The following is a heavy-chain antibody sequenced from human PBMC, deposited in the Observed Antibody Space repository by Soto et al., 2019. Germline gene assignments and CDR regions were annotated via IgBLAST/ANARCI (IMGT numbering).Heavy chain of an antibody. CDR3: AQRREDLAPYDFDY. CDR2: IYWDDDK. J-gene: IGHJ4*02. D-gene: IGHD1-26*01. CDR1: GFSLSTNGVG. Sequence: QITLKESGPTLVKPTQTLTLTCTFSGFSLSTNGVGVGWIRQPPGKALEWLALIYWDDDKRYSPSLKSRLTITKDTSKNQVVLTMTNMDPVDTATYYCAQRREDLAPYDFDYWGQGTLVTVSS. V-gene: IGHV2-5*02.